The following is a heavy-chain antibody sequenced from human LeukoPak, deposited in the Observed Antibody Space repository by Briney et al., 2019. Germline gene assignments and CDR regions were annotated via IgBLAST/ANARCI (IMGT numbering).Heavy chain of an antibody. J-gene: IGHJ6*04. V-gene: IGHV1-69*06. Sequence: ASVKVSCKASGGTFSSYAISWVRQAPGQGLEWMGGIIPIIGTANYAQKFQGRVTITADKSTSTAYMELSSLRSEDMAVYYCARVRVAVAGTVDPNNYGRDVWGKGTTVTVSS. CDR2: IIPIIGTA. CDR3: ARVRVAVAGTVDPNNYGRDV. CDR1: GGTFSSYA. D-gene: IGHD6-19*01.